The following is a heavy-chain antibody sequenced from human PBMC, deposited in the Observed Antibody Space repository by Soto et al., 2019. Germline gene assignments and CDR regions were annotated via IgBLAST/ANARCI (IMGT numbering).Heavy chain of an antibody. Sequence: ASVKVSCKASGYTFSGYYIHWVRQAPGRGLEWVGWINPDSGGTNYAQKFQGRVTMTRDTSISTAYMELNRLTSDDTAVYFCAPVRITGTEGFHFWGQGTLVTVYS. CDR2: INPDSGGT. J-gene: IGHJ4*02. D-gene: IGHD1-7*01. V-gene: IGHV1-2*02. CDR3: APVRITGTEGFHF. CDR1: GYTFSGYY.